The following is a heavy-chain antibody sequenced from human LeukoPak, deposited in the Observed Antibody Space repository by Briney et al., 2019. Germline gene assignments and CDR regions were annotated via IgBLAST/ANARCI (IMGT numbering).Heavy chain of an antibody. CDR3: AREKFDS. V-gene: IGHV3-74*01. J-gene: IGHJ5*01. Sequence: GGSLRLSCAASGFSFSKYWIHWVRQAPGKGLVWVSRINTNGSSTSYADSAKGRFSISRDNSDNIVSLQMNNLTTEDTATYYCAREKFDSWGQGTLVTVSP. CDR1: GFSFSKYW. CDR2: INTNGSST.